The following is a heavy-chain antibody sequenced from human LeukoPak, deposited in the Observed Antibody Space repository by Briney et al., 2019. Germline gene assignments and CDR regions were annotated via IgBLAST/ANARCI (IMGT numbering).Heavy chain of an antibody. CDR1: GFTFSGSA. CDR2: IRSKANSYAT. Sequence: GGSLRLSCAASGFTFSGSAMHWVRQASGKGLEWVRRIRSKANSYATAYAASVKGRFTISRDDSKNTAYLQMNSLKTEDTAVYYCVYSSGWYRDYWGQGTLVTVSS. J-gene: IGHJ4*02. CDR3: VYSSGWYRDY. D-gene: IGHD6-19*01. V-gene: IGHV3-73*01.